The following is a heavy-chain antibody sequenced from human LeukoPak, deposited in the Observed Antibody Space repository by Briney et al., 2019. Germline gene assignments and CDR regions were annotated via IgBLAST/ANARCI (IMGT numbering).Heavy chain of an antibody. V-gene: IGHV3-20*04. Sequence: GGSLRLSCAASGFIFDDYGMSWVRQAPGKGLEWVSGINWNGGSTGYAGSVKGRFTISRDNAKNSLYLQMNSLRAEDTAVYYCAKDEGWLQLSYYYMDVWGKGTTVTISS. J-gene: IGHJ6*03. CDR1: GFIFDDYG. CDR3: AKDEGWLQLSYYYMDV. CDR2: INWNGGST. D-gene: IGHD5-24*01.